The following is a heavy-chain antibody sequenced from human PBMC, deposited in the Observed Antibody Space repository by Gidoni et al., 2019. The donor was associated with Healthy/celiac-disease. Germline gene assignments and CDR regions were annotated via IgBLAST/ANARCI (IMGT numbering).Heavy chain of an antibody. V-gene: IGHV3-23*01. D-gene: IGHD3-10*01. CDR1: GFTFSSYA. CDR3: AKDLAVTMVRGPTRRYYYYGMDV. J-gene: IGHJ6*02. Sequence: EVQLLESGGGLVQPVGSLRLSCAASGFTFSSYAMSWVRQAPGKGLEWVSAISGSGGSTYYADSVKGRFTISRDNSKNTLYLQMNSLRAEDTAVYYCAKDLAVTMVRGPTRRYYYYGMDVWGQGTTVTVSS. CDR2: ISGSGGST.